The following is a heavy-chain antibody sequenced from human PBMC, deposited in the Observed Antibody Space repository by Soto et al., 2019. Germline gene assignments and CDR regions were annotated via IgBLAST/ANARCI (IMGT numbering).Heavy chain of an antibody. V-gene: IGHV4-39*07. D-gene: IGHD6-19*01. J-gene: IGHJ4*02. CDR2: IYYSGST. CDR1: GDSITTNSYF. CDR3: ARLQALAVAGPAPSDY. Sequence: SSETLSLTCTVSGDSITTNSYFWAWIRQPPGKGLEWIGSIYYSGSTYYNPSLKSRVTISVDTSKNQFSLKLSSVTAADTAVYYCARLQALAVAGPAPSDYWGQGTLVTVSS.